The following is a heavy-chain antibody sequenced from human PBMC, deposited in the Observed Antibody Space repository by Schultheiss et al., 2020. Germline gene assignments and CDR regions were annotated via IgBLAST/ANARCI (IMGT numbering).Heavy chain of an antibody. D-gene: IGHD3-22*01. CDR2: TYYRSKWYN. Sequence: SETLSLTCAISGDSVSSNSAAWNWIRQSPSRGLEWLGRTYYRSKWYNDYAVSVKSRITINPDTSKNQFSLQLNSVTPEDTAVYYCAGQYHYYDSSGYRGFDYWGQGTLVTVSS. J-gene: IGHJ4*02. CDR3: AGQYHYYDSSGYRGFDY. V-gene: IGHV6-1*01. CDR1: GDSVSSNSAA.